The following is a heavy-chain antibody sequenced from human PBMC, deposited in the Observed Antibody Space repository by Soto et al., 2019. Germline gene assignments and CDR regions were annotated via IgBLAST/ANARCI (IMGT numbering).Heavy chain of an antibody. V-gene: IGHV4-30-4*01. CDR2: IYYSGST. J-gene: IGHJ4*02. CDR3: ARDVLGPTPFDY. Sequence: QVQLQESGPGLVKPSQTLSLTCTVSNGSISSGDYYWSWIRQPPGKGLEWIGSIYYSGSTDYNPSLKSRINLSVETSKNQFSLKLSSVTVADTAVYYCARDVLGPTPFDYWGQGTLVTVSS. D-gene: IGHD1-26*01. CDR1: NGSISSGDYY.